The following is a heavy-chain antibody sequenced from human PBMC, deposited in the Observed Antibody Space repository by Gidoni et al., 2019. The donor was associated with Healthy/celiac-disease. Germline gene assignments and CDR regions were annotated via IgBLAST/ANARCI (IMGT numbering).Heavy chain of an antibody. CDR1: GGTFSSYT. CDR2: IIPILGIA. V-gene: IGHV1-69*02. Sequence: QVQLVQSGAEVKKPGSSVRVSCKASGGTFSSYTISWVRQAPGQGLEWMGRIIPILGIANYAQKFQGRVTITADKSTSTAYMELSSLRSEDTAVYYCAVRGYDFWSGYRHFDYWGQGTLVTVSS. CDR3: AVRGYDFWSGYRHFDY. D-gene: IGHD3-3*01. J-gene: IGHJ4*02.